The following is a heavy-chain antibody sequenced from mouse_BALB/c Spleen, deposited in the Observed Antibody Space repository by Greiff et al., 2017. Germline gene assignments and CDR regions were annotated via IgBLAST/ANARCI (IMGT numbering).Heavy chain of an antibody. V-gene: IGHV1-14*01. Sequence: EVKLMESGPELVKPGASVKMSCKASGYTFTSYVMHWVKQKPGQGLEWIGYINPYNDGTKYNEKFKGKATLTSDKSSSTAYMELSSLTSEDSAVYYCARMGITTVVATDFDYWGQGTTLTVSS. D-gene: IGHD1-1*01. CDR1: GYTFTSYV. CDR3: ARMGITTVVATDFDY. J-gene: IGHJ2*01. CDR2: INPYNDGT.